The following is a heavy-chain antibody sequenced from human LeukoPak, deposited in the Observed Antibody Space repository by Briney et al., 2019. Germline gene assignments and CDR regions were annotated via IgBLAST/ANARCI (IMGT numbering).Heavy chain of an antibody. D-gene: IGHD1-26*01. CDR1: GFSFSYHG. J-gene: IGHJ4*02. CDR3: AKEYTGTFSPFPSYFDN. V-gene: IGHV3-23*01. Sequence: PGGTLRLSCVAAGFSFSYHGMNWVRLAPGKWLGWVAGVSPPGGGTYYADSVKGRFTISRDDSRNTLSLQMNSLRVEDTAIYYCAKEYTGTFSPFPSYFDNWGQGTLVTVSS. CDR2: VSPPGGGT.